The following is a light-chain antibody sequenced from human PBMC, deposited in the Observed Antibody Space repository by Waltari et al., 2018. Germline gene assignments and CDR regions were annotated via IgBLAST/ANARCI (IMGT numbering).Light chain of an antibody. CDR3: QQYFTTPVI. CDR1: QSVLYNKRNY. CDR2: WAS. V-gene: IGKV4-1*01. J-gene: IGKJ3*01. Sequence: DIMLTQYPASLPVSLGESATTNCTPSQSVLYNKRNYLGWYQQRPGQPPKLVRSWASTRESGVPDRFSGSESGTDFTLTISSLQAEDVAVYYCQQYFTTPVIFGPGTKVDV.